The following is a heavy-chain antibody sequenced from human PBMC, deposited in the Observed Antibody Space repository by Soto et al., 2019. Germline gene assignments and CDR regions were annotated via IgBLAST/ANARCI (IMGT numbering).Heavy chain of an antibody. V-gene: IGHV1-46*03. Sequence: ASVKVSCKASGYTFTNYYIHWVRQAPGQGLEWMGIIDPSGGSPTNAQKFQGRVSMTRDTSASTVYMQLSSLRSDDTAVYFCTRDPPGARWYFDYGGQGTLVTVSS. CDR2: IDPSGGSP. CDR1: GYTFTNYY. J-gene: IGHJ4*02. D-gene: IGHD6-13*01. CDR3: TRDPPGARWYFDY.